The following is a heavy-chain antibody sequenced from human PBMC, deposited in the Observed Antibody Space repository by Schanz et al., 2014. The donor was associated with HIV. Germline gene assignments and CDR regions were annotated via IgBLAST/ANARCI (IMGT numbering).Heavy chain of an antibody. V-gene: IGHV3-30*03. D-gene: IGHD3-16*01. CDR3: ARVANWDYYGMDV. J-gene: IGHJ6*02. CDR1: GFTFNTYG. CDR2: ISYDGVNV. Sequence: QVQLVESGGGVVQPGRSLRLTCAASGFTFNTYGMHWVRQAPGKGREWVAGISYDGVNVYYADSVKGRFTISRDNSKNTLYLQMNSLRAEDTAVYYCARVANWDYYGMDVWGRGTTVTVSS.